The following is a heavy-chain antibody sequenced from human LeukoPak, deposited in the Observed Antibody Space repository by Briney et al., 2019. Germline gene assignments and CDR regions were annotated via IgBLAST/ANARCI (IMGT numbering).Heavy chain of an antibody. D-gene: IGHD5-12*01. CDR2: ISSSSSTI. J-gene: IGHJ4*02. CDR3: ARDPRYSGYGSFDY. CDR1: GFTFSSYS. Sequence: GSLRLSCAASGFTFSSYSMNWVRQAPGKGLEWVSYISSSSSTIYYADSVKGRFTISRDNAKNSLYLQMNSLRAEDTAVYYCARDPRYSGYGSFDYWGQGTLVTVSS. V-gene: IGHV3-48*01.